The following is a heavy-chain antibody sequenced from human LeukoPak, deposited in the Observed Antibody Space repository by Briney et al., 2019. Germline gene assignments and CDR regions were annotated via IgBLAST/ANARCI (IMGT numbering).Heavy chain of an antibody. Sequence: GGSLRLSSAASGFTFSSYAMSWVRQAPGKELEWVSSIRGSGDSTCYADSVKGRFTISRDNSKSTLFLQMNSLRVEDAAVYYCAKDPFAFRLGAFDSWGQGTMVIVSS. D-gene: IGHD3-16*01. CDR3: AKDPFAFRLGAFDS. V-gene: IGHV3-23*01. CDR2: IRGSGDST. J-gene: IGHJ3*01. CDR1: GFTFSSYA.